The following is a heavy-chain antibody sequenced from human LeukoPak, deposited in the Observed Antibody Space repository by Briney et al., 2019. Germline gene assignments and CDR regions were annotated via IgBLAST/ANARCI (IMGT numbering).Heavy chain of an antibody. J-gene: IGHJ5*02. CDR3: ARDLGGWGSSDPPHPNNWFDP. D-gene: IGHD2-21*01. Sequence: PSQTLSLTFTVSGGSISSGGYYWSWIRQPPGKGLEWIGYIYHSGSTYYNPSLKSRVTISVDRSKNQFSLKLSSVTAADAAVYYCARDLGGWGSSDPPHPNNWFDPGGQGTLVTVSS. V-gene: IGHV4-30-2*01. CDR2: IYHSGST. CDR1: GGSISSGGYY.